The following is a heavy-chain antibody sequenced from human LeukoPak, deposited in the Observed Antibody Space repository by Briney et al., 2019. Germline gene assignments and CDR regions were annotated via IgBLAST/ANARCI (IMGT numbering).Heavy chain of an antibody. CDR2: MYYTGST. D-gene: IGHD6-19*01. Sequence: SETLSLTCLVSGASISDCSWTWIRQPPGKGLEWIGYMYYTGSTNHNPSLETRVTISVDTSRNQFSLNLTSVTAADTAVYYCARARIGSSGWFDSWGQGTLVTVSS. CDR3: ARARIGSSGWFDS. CDR1: GASISDCS. V-gene: IGHV4-59*01. J-gene: IGHJ5*01.